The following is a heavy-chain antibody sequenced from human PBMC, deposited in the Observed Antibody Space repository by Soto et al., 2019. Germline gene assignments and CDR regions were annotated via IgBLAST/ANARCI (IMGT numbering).Heavy chain of an antibody. V-gene: IGHV1-18*04. CDR2: ISTYNGNT. Sequence: ASVKVSCKASGYTFTTYGINWVRQAPGQGLEWVGWISTYNGNTDYAQKVQDRVTMTTDTSTSTAYMELRSLRSDDTALYYCARSTYSYDSSGPFDYWGQGTLVTVSS. CDR3: ARSTYSYDSSGPFDY. J-gene: IGHJ4*02. CDR1: GYTFTTYG. D-gene: IGHD3-22*01.